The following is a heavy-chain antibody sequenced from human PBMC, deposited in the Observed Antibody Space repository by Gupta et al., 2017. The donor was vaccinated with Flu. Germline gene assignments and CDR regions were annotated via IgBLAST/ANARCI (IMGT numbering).Heavy chain of an antibody. CDR1: GFTFRDYW. Sequence: EVQLVESGGGLVQQGGSLRLSCAASGFTFRDYWMDWVSQAPGKGLEWVANIKEDGSVKNYVDSVKGRFTISRDNARNSVYLQMNSLRADDTAIYYCARNRGWQQFDYWGQGVLVTVSS. D-gene: IGHD3-10*01. CDR3: ARNRGWQQFDY. J-gene: IGHJ4*02. V-gene: IGHV3-7*01. CDR2: IKEDGSVK.